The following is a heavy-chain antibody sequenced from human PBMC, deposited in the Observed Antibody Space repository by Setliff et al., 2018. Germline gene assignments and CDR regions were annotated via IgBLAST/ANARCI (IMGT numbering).Heavy chain of an antibody. J-gene: IGHJ6*03. CDR1: GYTFSSYA. D-gene: IGHD6-6*01. V-gene: IGHV7-4-1*02. Sequence: ASVKVSCKASGYTFSSYAMNWVRQAPGQGLEWMGWINTNTGNPTYAQGFTGRFVFSLDTSVSTIYLQISSLKAEDTAVYYCARGEYTSLPSGVYYHMDVWGKGTTVTVSS. CDR3: ARGEYTSLPSGVYYHMDV. CDR2: INTNTGNP.